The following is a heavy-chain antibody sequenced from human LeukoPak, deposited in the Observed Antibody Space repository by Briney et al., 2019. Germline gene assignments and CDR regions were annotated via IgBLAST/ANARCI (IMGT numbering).Heavy chain of an antibody. V-gene: IGHV1-46*01. D-gene: IGHD5-12*01. J-gene: IGHJ4*02. CDR3: ARDGSLEWLRGSYFDY. CDR1: GYTFTSYY. Sequence: ASVKVSCKASGYTFTSYYMHWVRQAPGQGLEWMGIINPSGGSTSYAQKFQGRVTMTRDTSTSTVYMGLSSLRSEDTAVYYCARDGSLEWLRGSYFDYWGQGTLVTVSS. CDR2: INPSGGST.